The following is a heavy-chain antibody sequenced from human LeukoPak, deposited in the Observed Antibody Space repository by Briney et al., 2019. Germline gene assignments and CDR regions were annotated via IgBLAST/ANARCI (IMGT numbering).Heavy chain of an antibody. CDR1: GFTFDDYA. CDR3: TRDTDYGSATNYFDS. D-gene: IGHD3-10*01. Sequence: PGGSLRLSCAASGFTFDDYAMHWVHQAPGKGLEWVALISWEGHTTYYADSVRGRFTISRDNSKNSLYLQMNSLRTEDTAFYYCTRDTDYGSATNYFDSWGQGTLVSVSS. J-gene: IGHJ4*02. V-gene: IGHV3-43*01. CDR2: ISWEGHTT.